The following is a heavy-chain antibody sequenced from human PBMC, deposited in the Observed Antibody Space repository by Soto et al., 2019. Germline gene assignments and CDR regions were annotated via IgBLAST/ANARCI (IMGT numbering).Heavy chain of an antibody. J-gene: IGHJ4*02. CDR2: TNPSSGST. D-gene: IGHD1-26*01. CDR1: GYTFTSLY. V-gene: IGHV1-46*01. CDR3: ARAGGFSGSDPGGYYFAY. Sequence: ASVKVSCKASGYTFTSLYIHWVRQAPGQGLEWMGITNPSSGSTTYAQRFQGRVTMTRDTSTSTVYMELSSLTSEDTAVYYCARAGGFSGSDPGGYYFAYWGQGPLVTVSS.